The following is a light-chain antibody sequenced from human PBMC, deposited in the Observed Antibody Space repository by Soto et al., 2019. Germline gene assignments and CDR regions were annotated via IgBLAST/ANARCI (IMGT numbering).Light chain of an antibody. CDR1: SSDVGRYTY. Sequence: QSALTQPASVSGSPGQSITISCTGTSSDVGRYTYVSWYQHYPGKAPKLMIYGVTNRPSGISNRFSGSKSGNTASLTISGLQAEDEADYYCSSYTSSSTYGVFGGGTKLTVL. V-gene: IGLV2-14*01. CDR2: GVT. CDR3: SSYTSSSTYGV. J-gene: IGLJ3*02.